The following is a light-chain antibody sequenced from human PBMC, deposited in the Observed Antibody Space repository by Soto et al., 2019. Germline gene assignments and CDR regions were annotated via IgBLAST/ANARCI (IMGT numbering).Light chain of an antibody. Sequence: EIVLTQSPGTLSLSPGERATLSCRASQSVSSSYLAWYQQKPGQAPRLLIYGASSRATGIPDRFSGSGSGTDFTLIISRLEPEDFAVYYRQQYGSSPRTFGQGTNVDIK. CDR1: QSVSSSY. CDR2: GAS. V-gene: IGKV3-20*01. J-gene: IGKJ1*01. CDR3: QQYGSSPRT.